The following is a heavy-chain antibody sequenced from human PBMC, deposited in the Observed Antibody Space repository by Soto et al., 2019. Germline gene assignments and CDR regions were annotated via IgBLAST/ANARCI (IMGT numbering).Heavy chain of an antibody. CDR1: GGSISSYY. V-gene: IGHV4-59*01. Sequence: SETLSLTCTVSGGSISSYYWSWIRQPPGKGLEWIGYIYYSGSTNYNPSLKSRVTISVDTSKNQFSLKLSSVTAADTAVYYCARGPKRESVAQQLVQLDYWGQGTLVTVSS. CDR3: ARGPKRESVAQQLVQLDY. J-gene: IGHJ4*02. D-gene: IGHD6-13*01. CDR2: IYYSGST.